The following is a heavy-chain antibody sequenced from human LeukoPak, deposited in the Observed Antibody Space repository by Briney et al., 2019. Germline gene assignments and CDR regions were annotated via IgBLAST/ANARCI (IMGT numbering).Heavy chain of an antibody. CDR3: ARDNRGYSGYGKRSVDY. V-gene: IGHV4-34*01. Sequence: SETLSLTCTVSGGSISSYYWSWIRQPPGKGLEWIGEINHSGSTNYNPSLKSRVTISVDTSKNQFSLKLSSVTAADTAVYYCARDNRGYSGYGKRSVDYWGQGTLVTVSS. CDR1: GGSISSYY. J-gene: IGHJ4*02. D-gene: IGHD5-12*01. CDR2: INHSGST.